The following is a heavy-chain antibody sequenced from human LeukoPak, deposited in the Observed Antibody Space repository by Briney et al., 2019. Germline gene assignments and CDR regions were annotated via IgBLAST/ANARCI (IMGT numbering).Heavy chain of an antibody. J-gene: IGHJ3*02. CDR3: ARQGSRRAFDI. D-gene: IGHD2-2*01. V-gene: IGHV4-39*01. CDR2: IYYSGST. CDR1: GGSISSSSYY. Sequence: SETLSLTCTVSGGSISSSSYYWGWIRQPPGKGLEWIGSIYYSGSTYYNPSLKSRVTISVDTSKNQFSLKLSSVTAADTAVYYRARQGSRRAFDIWGQGTMVTVSS.